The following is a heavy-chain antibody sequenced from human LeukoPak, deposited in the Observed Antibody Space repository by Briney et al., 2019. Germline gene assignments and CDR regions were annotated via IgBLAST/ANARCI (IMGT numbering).Heavy chain of an antibody. J-gene: IGHJ6*03. CDR1: GFTFSSYW. V-gene: IGHV3-7*01. CDR2: IKQEGSEK. CDR3: ARIPAGIATRKGKLYYYYYYMDV. D-gene: IGHD6-13*01. Sequence: PGRSLRLSCAASGFTFSSYWMSWVRQAPGKGLEWVANIKQEGSEKYYVDSMKGRFTISRDNAKNSLYLQMNSLRAEDTAVYYCARIPAGIATRKGKLYYYYYYMDVWGKGTTVTVSS.